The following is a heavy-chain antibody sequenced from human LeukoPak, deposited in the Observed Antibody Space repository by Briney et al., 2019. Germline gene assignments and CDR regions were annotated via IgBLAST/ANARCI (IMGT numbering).Heavy chain of an antibody. CDR2: IYYSGST. J-gene: IGHJ5*01. Sequence: SETLSLTCTVSGRSIGSSSYYWGWIPQPPGKGLEWIGSIYYSGSTYYNPSLKSRVTIYVDTSKNQFSLKLSSVTAADTAVYYCARHPGGFDSWGQGTLVTVSS. D-gene: IGHD1-26*01. CDR3: ARHPGGFDS. CDR1: GRSIGSSSYY. V-gene: IGHV4-39*01.